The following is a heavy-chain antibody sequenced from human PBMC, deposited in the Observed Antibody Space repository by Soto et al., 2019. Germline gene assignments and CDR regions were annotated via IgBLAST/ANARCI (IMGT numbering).Heavy chain of an antibody. Sequence: EVQLVESGGGLVQPGGSLRLSCAASGFTFSSYAMHWVRQAPGKGLEYVSAISSNGGSTYYANSVKGRFTISRDNSKNTLYLQMGSLRAEDMAVYYCARGRAGELSDPARYCSGGSCYGGHFDYWGQGTLVTVSS. J-gene: IGHJ4*02. CDR1: GFTFSSYA. CDR3: ARGRAGELSDPARYCSGGSCYGGHFDY. V-gene: IGHV3-64*01. CDR2: ISSNGGST. D-gene: IGHD2-15*01.